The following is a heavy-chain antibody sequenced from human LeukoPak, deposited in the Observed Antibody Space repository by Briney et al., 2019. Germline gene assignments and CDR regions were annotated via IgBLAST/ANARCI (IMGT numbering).Heavy chain of an antibody. Sequence: PGGSLRLSCAASGFTFSSYEMNWVRQAPGKGLEWVSYISRAGSNKYYADSVKGRFTISRDNAKNSLFLQMNSLRAEDTAVYYCAREGKWLHSLDSWGQGTLVTVSS. CDR2: ISRAGSNK. V-gene: IGHV3-48*03. CDR3: AREGKWLHSLDS. D-gene: IGHD5-12*01. J-gene: IGHJ4*02. CDR1: GFTFSSYE.